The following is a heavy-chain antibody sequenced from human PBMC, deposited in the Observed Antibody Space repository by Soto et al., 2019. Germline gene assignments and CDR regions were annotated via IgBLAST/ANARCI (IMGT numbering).Heavy chain of an antibody. Sequence: QVQLQESGPGLVKPSETLSLTCSVSGGSISSYYWTWIRQPAGKGLEWIGRIHTSGSTNYNPSLKSRVTMSVDTSKKQFYLKVSSVTAADTAVYYCARANDITPSEWGQGTLVTVSS. J-gene: IGHJ4*02. CDR1: GGSISSYY. CDR2: IHTSGST. V-gene: IGHV4-4*07. CDR3: ARANDITPSE.